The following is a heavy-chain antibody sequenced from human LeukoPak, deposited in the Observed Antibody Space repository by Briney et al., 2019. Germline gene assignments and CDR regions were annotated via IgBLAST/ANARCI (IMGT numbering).Heavy chain of an antibody. V-gene: IGHV3-30-3*01. D-gene: IGHD3-22*01. J-gene: IGHJ3*02. CDR1: GFTFSSYA. Sequence: GGSLRLSCAASGFTFSSYAMHWVRQAPGKGLEWVAVISYAGSNKYYADSVKGRFTISRDNSKNTLYLQMNSLRAEDTAVYYCARAVDQYYYDSSGYYPEAAFDIWGQGTMVTVSS. CDR3: ARAVDQYYYDSSGYYPEAAFDI. CDR2: ISYAGSNK.